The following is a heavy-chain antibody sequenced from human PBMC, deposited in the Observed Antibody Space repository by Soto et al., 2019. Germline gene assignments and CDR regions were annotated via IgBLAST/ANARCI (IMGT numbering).Heavy chain of an antibody. Sequence: QVQVVQSGAEVKKPGASVKVSCKVSGYTFTTYDINWVRQAPGQGLEWMGWMNPETGDTGYGQQFQGRVTVSRYTSITTAYLELTNLRFEDTAVYYCPSALRGTPWGQGTLVTVSA. J-gene: IGHJ5*02. D-gene: IGHD1-26*01. CDR3: PSALRGTP. V-gene: IGHV1-8*01. CDR2: MNPETGDT. CDR1: GYTFTTYD.